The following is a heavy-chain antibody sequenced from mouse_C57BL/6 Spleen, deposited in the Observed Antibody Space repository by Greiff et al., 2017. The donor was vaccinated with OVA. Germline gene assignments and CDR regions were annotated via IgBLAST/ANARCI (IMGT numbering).Heavy chain of an antibody. CDR1: GFTFSSYG. V-gene: IGHV5-6*02. D-gene: IGHD1-1*01. CDR2: ISSGGSYT. J-gene: IGHJ1*03. Sequence: EVMLVESGGDLVKPGGSLKLSCAASGFTFSSYGMSWVRQTPDKRLEWVATISSGGSYTYYPDSVKGRFTISRDNAKNTLYLQMSSLKSEDTAMYYCARPPLYYGSSYWYFDVWGTGTTVTVSS. CDR3: ARPPLYYGSSYWYFDV.